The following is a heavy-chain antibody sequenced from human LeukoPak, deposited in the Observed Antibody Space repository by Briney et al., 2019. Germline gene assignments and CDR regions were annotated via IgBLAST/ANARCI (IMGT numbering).Heavy chain of an antibody. D-gene: IGHD3-22*01. CDR2: ISSRADTI. Sequence: GGSLRLSCAASGFTFSAYEMNWVRQAPGKGLEWVSYISSRADTIYYVDSVKGRFTISRDSAKNSLYLQMNSLRAEDTAVYYCARGYRSKYYYDSSTYSDYWGQGTLVTVSS. J-gene: IGHJ4*02. CDR3: ARGYRSKYYYDSSTYSDY. CDR1: GFTFSAYE. V-gene: IGHV3-48*03.